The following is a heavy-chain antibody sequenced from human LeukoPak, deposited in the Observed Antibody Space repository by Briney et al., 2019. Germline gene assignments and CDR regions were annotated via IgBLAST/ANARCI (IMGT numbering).Heavy chain of an antibody. CDR3: ARGRWVRRYYFDY. CDR2: MNPNSGST. CDR1: GYTFTSYD. D-gene: IGHD4-23*01. V-gene: IGHV1-8*01. J-gene: IGHJ4*02. Sequence: GASVTVSCKASGYTFTSYDINWVRQAPGQGLEWMGWMNPNSGSTGYAQKFQGRVTMTRNTSISTAYMELSSLRSEDTAVYYCARGRWVRRYYFDYWGQGTLVTVSS.